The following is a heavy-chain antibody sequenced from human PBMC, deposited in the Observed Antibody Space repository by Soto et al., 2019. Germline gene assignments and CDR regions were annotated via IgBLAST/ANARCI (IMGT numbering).Heavy chain of an antibody. J-gene: IGHJ5*02. CDR1: GSSIRTYY. CDR3: ARDLKEYCSDGKCNWFDP. CDR2: ISYSGST. D-gene: IGHD2-15*01. V-gene: IGHV4-59*01. Sequence: SDTLSLTCTVSGSSIRTYYWSWIRQPPGKGLEWIGYISYSGSTNYNPSLKSRVTISFDASKNEISLQVRSATAADAAVYYCARDLKEYCSDGKCNWFDPWGQGTLVTVS.